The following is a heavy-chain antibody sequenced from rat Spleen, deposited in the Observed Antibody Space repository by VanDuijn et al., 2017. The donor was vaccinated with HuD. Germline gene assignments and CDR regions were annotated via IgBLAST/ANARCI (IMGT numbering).Heavy chain of an antibody. CDR2: INTDSSST. CDR1: GFTFSDYS. CDR3: ARLGTEAIGNWFSY. J-gene: IGHJ3*01. Sequence: EVQLVESGGGLVQPGSSLKVSCVASGFTFSDYSMAWVRQAPENGIEWLAYINTDSSSTHYAETVKGRFTISRDNAKNTVDMQLSSLRSEDTAMYFCARLGTEAIGNWFSYWGQGTLVTVSS. D-gene: IGHD1-11*01. V-gene: IGHV5-43*01.